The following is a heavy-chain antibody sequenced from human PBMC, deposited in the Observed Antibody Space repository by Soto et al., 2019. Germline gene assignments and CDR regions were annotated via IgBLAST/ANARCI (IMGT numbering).Heavy chain of an antibody. V-gene: IGHV4-39*01. J-gene: IGHJ4*02. D-gene: IGHD4-17*01. CDR1: GGCISSSRYY. Sequence: SETRSLTCTVSGGCISSSRYYWGWIREPPGKGLEWIGSIYYSGSTYYNPSLKSRVTISVDTSKNQFSLKLSSVTAADTAVYYCARGFPTVVTVDYWGQGTLVTVSS. CDR3: ARGFPTVVTVDY. CDR2: IYYSGST.